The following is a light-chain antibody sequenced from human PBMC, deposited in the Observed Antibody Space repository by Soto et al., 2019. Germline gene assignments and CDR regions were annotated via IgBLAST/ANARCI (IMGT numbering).Light chain of an antibody. CDR3: QQDGSVPLT. Sequence: EIVLTQSPGTLSLSPGERATLSCRASQSVSTSYLAWYQQKPGQAPRLLIYGASSRATGIPARFSGRGSGADFTLTISRLEPEDFAVYYCQQDGSVPLTFGGGTNVEIK. CDR1: QSVSTSY. V-gene: IGKV3-20*01. J-gene: IGKJ4*01. CDR2: GAS.